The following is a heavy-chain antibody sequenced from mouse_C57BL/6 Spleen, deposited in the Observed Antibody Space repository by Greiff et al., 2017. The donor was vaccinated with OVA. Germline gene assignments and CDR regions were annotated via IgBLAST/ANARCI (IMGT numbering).Heavy chain of an antibody. CDR3: ARFITTVVASDY. J-gene: IGHJ2*01. CDR2: IDPSDSHT. V-gene: IGHV1-59*01. D-gene: IGHD1-1*01. Sequence: QVQLQQPGAELVRPGTSVTLSCKASGYTFTSYWMHWVKQRPGQGLEWIGVIDPSDSHTNYNQKFKGKATLTVDPSSSTAYMQLSSLTSDDSAVYYCARFITTVVASDYWGKGTTLTVSS. CDR1: GYTFTSYW.